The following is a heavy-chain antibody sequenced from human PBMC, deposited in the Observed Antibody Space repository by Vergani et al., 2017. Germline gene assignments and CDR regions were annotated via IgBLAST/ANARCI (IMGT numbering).Heavy chain of an antibody. CDR2: IKQDGSEK. Sequence: VQLVESGGGVVQPGRSLRLSCAASGFTFSSYWMSWVRQAPGKGLEWVANIKQDGSEKYYVDSVKGRFTISRDNAKNSLYLQMNSLRAEDTAVYYCASLPLMIVVPYWGQGTLVTVSS. CDR3: ASLPLMIVVPY. CDR1: GFTFSSYW. J-gene: IGHJ4*02. D-gene: IGHD3-22*01. V-gene: IGHV3-7*03.